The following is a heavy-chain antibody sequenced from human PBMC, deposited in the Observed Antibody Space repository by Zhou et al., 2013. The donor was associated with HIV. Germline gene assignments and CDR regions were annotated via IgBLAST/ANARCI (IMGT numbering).Heavy chain of an antibody. D-gene: IGHD3-3*02. CDR3: AREKLPDVMSEHFYYGVDV. Sequence: QVQLVQSGAEVKKPGASVKVSCKASGFTFSSYAISWVRQAPGQGLEWMGGIIPIFGTSDYARKFQGRVTITTDESTSTAYMELRSLKSEDTAIYYCAREKLPDVMSEHFYYGVDVWGQGTTVTVSA. CDR2: IIPIFGTS. J-gene: IGHJ6*01. V-gene: IGHV1-69*01. CDR1: GFTFSSYA.